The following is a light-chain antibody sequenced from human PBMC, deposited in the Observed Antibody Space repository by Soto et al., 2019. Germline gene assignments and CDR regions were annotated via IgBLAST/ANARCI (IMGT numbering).Light chain of an antibody. CDR2: AAS. CDR3: QQYRTYPWT. J-gene: IGKJ1*01. CDR1: QAITDY. Sequence: DIQMTQSPSSLSASVGERVTITCRASQAITDYLAWFQQRPGEAPKSLTYAASSLQSGVPSRFSGSGSGTVFTLTINNIQPEDFATYYCQQYRTYPWTFGPGTTVDIK. V-gene: IGKV1-16*01.